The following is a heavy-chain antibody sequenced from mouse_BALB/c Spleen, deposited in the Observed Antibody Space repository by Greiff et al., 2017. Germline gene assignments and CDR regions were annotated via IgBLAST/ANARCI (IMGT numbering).Heavy chain of an antibody. D-gene: IGHD1-1*01. J-gene: IGHJ2*01. Sequence: EVQGVESGGGLVKPGGSLKLSCAASGFTFSSYAMSWVRQTPEKRLEWVASISSGGSTYYPDTVKGRFTISRDNAKNTLYLQMSSLKSEDTAMYYCARHYYGSPYYFDYWGQGTTLTVSS. CDR3: ARHYYGSPYYFDY. CDR2: ISSGGST. V-gene: IGHV5-12-1*01. CDR1: GFTFSSYA.